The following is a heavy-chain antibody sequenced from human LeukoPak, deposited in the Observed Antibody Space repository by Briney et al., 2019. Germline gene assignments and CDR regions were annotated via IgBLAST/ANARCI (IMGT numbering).Heavy chain of an antibody. CDR1: GFTFSSYA. CDR3: ARDIKVEQWLVHWYFDL. D-gene: IGHD6-19*01. V-gene: IGHV3-23*01. J-gene: IGHJ2*01. Sequence: GGSLRLSCAASGFTFSSYAMSWVRQAPGKGLEWVSAISGSGSTIYYADSVKGRFTISRDNAKNSLYLQMNSLRAEDTAVYYCARDIKVEQWLVHWYFDLWGRGTLVTVSS. CDR2: ISGSGSTI.